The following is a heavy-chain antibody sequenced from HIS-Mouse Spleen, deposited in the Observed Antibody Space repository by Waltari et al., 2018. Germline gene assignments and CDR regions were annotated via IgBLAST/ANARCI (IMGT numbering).Heavy chain of an antibody. V-gene: IGHV1-2*02. CDR2: INPNSGGT. CDR1: GYTFTGYY. D-gene: IGHD2-15*01. J-gene: IGHJ4*02. CDR3: AREGYCSGGSCYSSDY. Sequence: QVQLVQSGAEVKKPGASVKGSCKASGYTFTGYYMPWVRQAPGQGLEWMGWINPNSGGTNYAQKFQGRVTMTRDTSISTAYMELSRLRSDDTAVYYCAREGYCSGGSCYSSDYWGQGTLVTVSS.